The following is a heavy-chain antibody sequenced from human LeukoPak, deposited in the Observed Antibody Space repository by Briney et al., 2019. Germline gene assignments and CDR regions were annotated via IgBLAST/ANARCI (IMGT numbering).Heavy chain of an antibody. Sequence: SETLSLTCSVSGDSISSGRNYWGWIRQPPGKGLEWIGSIYYSGSTYYNPSLKSRVTISVDTSKNQFSLKLSSVTAADTAVYYCARQMYDFWSGHSGAWFDYWGQGTLVTVSS. D-gene: IGHD3-3*01. CDR2: IYYSGST. J-gene: IGHJ4*02. CDR1: GDSISSGRNY. CDR3: ARQMYDFWSGHSGAWFDY. V-gene: IGHV4-39*01.